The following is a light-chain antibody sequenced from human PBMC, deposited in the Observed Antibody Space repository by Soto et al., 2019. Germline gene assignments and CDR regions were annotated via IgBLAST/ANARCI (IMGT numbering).Light chain of an antibody. Sequence: DIQMTQSPSSLSASVGDRVTITCRASQSISDSLNWYQHKPGTAPKLLLYAASSLQSGVPSRFSGGGSGTDFTLTISSLQPEDFVTYFCQQSFSFPATFGGGTKVEIK. CDR1: QSISDS. CDR2: AAS. CDR3: QQSFSFPAT. J-gene: IGKJ4*01. V-gene: IGKV1-39*01.